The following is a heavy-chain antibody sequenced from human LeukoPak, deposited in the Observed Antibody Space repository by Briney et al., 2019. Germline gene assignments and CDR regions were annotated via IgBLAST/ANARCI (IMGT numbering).Heavy chain of an antibody. D-gene: IGHD5-24*01. CDR3: AREPHRDGYNYPYDY. J-gene: IGHJ4*02. V-gene: IGHV3-7*01. CDR1: GFTFSSYW. CDR2: IKQDGSEK. Sequence: GGSLRLSCAASGFTFSSYWMSWVRQAPGKGLEWVANIKQDGSEKYYVDSVKGRFTISRDNAKNSLYLQMNSLRAEDTAVYYCAREPHRDGYNYPYDYWGQGTLVTVSS.